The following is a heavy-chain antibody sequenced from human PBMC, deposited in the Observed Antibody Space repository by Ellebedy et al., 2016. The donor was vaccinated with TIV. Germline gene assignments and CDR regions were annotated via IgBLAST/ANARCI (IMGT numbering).Heavy chain of an antibody. D-gene: IGHD1-7*01. CDR2: IYRSEIT. CDR3: AATGPTDY. Sequence: GSLRLSCTVSGGSVSSSDYFCSWIRQPPGKGLEWIGYIYRSEITNYNPSLKSRVTISVDTSKNQFSLKLTSVTAADTAVYYCAATGPTDYWGQGTLVTVSS. CDR1: GGSVSSSDYF. V-gene: IGHV4-61*08. J-gene: IGHJ4*02.